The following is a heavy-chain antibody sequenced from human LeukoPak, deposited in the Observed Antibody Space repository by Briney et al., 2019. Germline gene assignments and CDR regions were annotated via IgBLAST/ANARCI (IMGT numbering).Heavy chain of an antibody. J-gene: IGHJ4*02. CDR2: IWYDGSNK. CDR1: GFTFSSYA. V-gene: IGHV3-33*08. D-gene: IGHD6-13*01. CDR3: ARDPSPPAAGTRYYFDY. Sequence: GGSLRLSCAASGFTFSSYAMHWVRQAPGKGLEWVAVIWYDGSNKYYADSVKGRFTISRDNSKNTLYLQMDSLRAEDTAVYYCARDPSPPAAGTRYYFDYWGQGTLVTVSS.